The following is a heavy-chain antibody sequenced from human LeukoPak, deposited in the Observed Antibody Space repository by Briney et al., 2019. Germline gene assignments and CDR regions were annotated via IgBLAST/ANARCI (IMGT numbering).Heavy chain of an antibody. CDR2: INHSGST. J-gene: IGHJ4*02. Sequence: PSETLSLTCAVYGGSFSGYYWSWIRQPPGKGLEWIWEINHSGSTNYNPSLKSRVTISVDTSKNQFSLKLSSVTAADTAVYYCAREANRDCSSTSCFFDYWGQGTLVTVSS. D-gene: IGHD2-2*01. CDR3: AREANRDCSSTSCFFDY. CDR1: GGSFSGYY. V-gene: IGHV4-34*01.